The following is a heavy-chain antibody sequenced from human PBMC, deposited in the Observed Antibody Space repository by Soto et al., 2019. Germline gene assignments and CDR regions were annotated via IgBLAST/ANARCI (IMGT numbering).Heavy chain of an antibody. CDR1: GYTFTSYD. CDR2: MNPNSGNT. Sequence: QVQLVQSGAEVKKPGASVKVSCKASGYTFTSYDINWVRQATGQGLEWMGWMNPNSGNTGYAQKFQGRVTMTRNTSMSTAYMELSSLRSEDTAMYYCARGITIFGVVDPGGQGTLVTVSS. V-gene: IGHV1-8*01. D-gene: IGHD3-3*01. J-gene: IGHJ5*02. CDR3: ARGITIFGVVDP.